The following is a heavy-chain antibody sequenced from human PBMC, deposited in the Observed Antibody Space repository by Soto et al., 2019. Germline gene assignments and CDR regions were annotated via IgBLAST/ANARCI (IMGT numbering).Heavy chain of an antibody. Sequence: SETLSLTCAVSSGSISSSNWWSWVRQPPGKGLEWIGEIYHSGSTNYNQSLKSRVTISVDKSKNQFSLKLSSVTAADTAVYYCARVSGTGDRGTDYWGQGTLVTVSS. CDR1: SGSISSSNW. J-gene: IGHJ4*02. CDR2: IYHSGST. V-gene: IGHV4-4*02. D-gene: IGHD7-27*01. CDR3: ARVSGTGDRGTDY.